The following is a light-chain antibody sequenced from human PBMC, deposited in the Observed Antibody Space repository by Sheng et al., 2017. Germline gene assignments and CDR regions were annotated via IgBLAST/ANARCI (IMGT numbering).Light chain of an antibody. CDR1: QDISNY. CDR3: LQHYDFPWT. J-gene: IGKJ1*01. Sequence: DIQMTQSPSSLSASVGDRVTITCQASQDISNYLNWYQQKPGKAPTRLIYGASSLQSGVPSRFSGSGSGTEFTLTISSLQPEDFATYYCLQHYDFPWTFGQGTRVEIK. CDR2: GAS. V-gene: IGKV1-17*01.